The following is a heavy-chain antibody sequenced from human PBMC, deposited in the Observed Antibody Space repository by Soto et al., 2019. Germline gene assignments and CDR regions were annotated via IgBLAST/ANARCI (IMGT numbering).Heavy chain of an antibody. J-gene: IGHJ5*02. V-gene: IGHV4-39*01. CDR2: IYYDGST. D-gene: IGHD6-19*01. CDR3: ARHGPPGWARAWFDR. CDR1: GGSMKSSSYY. Sequence: QLQLQESGPGLVKPSETLALTCTVSGGSMKSSSYYWGWIRQPPGKGLEWIGSIYYDGSTYYNPSLKSRVTIXXDXYXXQFAPRASSVTAADTAVYFCARHGPPGWARAWFDRWGPGTLVTVSS.